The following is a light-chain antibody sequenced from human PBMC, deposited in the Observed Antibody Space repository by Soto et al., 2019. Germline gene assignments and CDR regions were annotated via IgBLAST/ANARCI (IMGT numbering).Light chain of an antibody. J-gene: IGLJ1*01. CDR2: EVS. CDR3: NSFTSSSTYV. V-gene: IGLV2-14*01. Sequence: QSALTQPASVSGSPGQSITISCTGTSSDVGGYKYVSWYQQHPGKAPKLIIYEVSNRPSGVSNRFSGSESGNTASLTISGLQAEDETDYYCNSFTSSSTYVFGTGTKLTVL. CDR1: SSDVGGYKY.